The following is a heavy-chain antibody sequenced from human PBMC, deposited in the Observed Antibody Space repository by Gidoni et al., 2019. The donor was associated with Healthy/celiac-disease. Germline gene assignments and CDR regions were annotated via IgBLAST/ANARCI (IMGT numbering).Heavy chain of an antibody. Sequence: EVQLVESGGGLVKPGGSRSLSCAASGLTFGSYSMNWVRQAPGKGLEGVSFISSSSSYIYYADSVKGRFTISRDNAKNSLYLQRNSLRAEDTAVYYCARDPQYSGYDGAFDIWGQGTMVTVSS. CDR2: ISSSSSYI. D-gene: IGHD5-12*01. CDR3: ARDPQYSGYDGAFDI. J-gene: IGHJ3*02. CDR1: GLTFGSYS. V-gene: IGHV3-21*01.